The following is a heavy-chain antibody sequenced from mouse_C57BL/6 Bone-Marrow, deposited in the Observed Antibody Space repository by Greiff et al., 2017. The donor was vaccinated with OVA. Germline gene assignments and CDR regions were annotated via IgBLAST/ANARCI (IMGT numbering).Heavy chain of an antibody. CDR3: ARRCYYYGSSYAYFDY. D-gene: IGHD1-1*01. CDR1: GYTFTSYW. J-gene: IGHJ2*01. Sequence: VQLQQSGAELVMPGASVKLSCKASGYTFTSYWMHWVKQRPGQGLEWIGEIDPSDSYTNYNQKFKGKSTLTVDKSASTAYMQLSSLTSEDSAVYYWARRCYYYGSSYAYFDYWGQGTTLTVAS. V-gene: IGHV1-69*01. CDR2: IDPSDSYT.